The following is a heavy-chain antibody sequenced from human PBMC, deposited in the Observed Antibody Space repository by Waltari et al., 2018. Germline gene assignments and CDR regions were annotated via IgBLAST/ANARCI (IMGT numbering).Heavy chain of an antibody. CDR1: GFTFSSYA. D-gene: IGHD3-3*01. CDR3: AKDRERITIFGVVNAFDI. J-gene: IGHJ3*02. CDR2: ISGSGGST. V-gene: IGHV3-23*01. Sequence: EVQLLESGGGLVQPGGSLRLSCAASGFTFSSYAMSWVRQAPGKGLEWVSAISGSGGSTYYADSVKGRFTISRDNSKNTLYLQMNSLRAEDTAVYYCAKDRERITIFGVVNAFDIWGQGTMVTVSS.